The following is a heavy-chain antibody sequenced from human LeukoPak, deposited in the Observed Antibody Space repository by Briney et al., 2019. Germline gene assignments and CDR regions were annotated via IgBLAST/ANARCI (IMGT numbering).Heavy chain of an antibody. CDR3: ARTTAMVTIFDY. Sequence: ASVKVSCKASGYTFTSYGISWVRQAPGQRLEWMGWTNAGNGNTKYSQKFQGRVTITRDTSASTAYMELSSLRSEDTAVYYCARTTAMVTIFDYWGQGTLVTVSS. CDR2: TNAGNGNT. V-gene: IGHV1-3*01. D-gene: IGHD5-18*01. J-gene: IGHJ4*02. CDR1: GYTFTSYG.